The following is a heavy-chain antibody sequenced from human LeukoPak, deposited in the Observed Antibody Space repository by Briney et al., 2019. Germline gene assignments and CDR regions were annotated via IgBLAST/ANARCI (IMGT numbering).Heavy chain of an antibody. CDR2: ISNSGNTK. V-gene: IGHV3-48*03. CDR1: GFTFSNYE. Sequence: GGSLRLSCAASGFTFSNYEMNWIRQAPGKGLEWISYISNSGNTKYYADSVKGRFTISRDNANNSVYLQMDNLRAEDTAVYYCAAVIDYWGQGTLVTVSS. J-gene: IGHJ4*02. CDR3: AAVIDY.